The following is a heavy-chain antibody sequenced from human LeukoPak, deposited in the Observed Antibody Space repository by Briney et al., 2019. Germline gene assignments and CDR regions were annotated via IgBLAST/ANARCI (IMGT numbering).Heavy chain of an antibody. Sequence: IPIFGTANYAQKFQGRVTITADESTSTAYMELSSLRSEDTAVYYCARGNQGPYYYYGMDVWGQGTTVTVSS. CDR3: ARGNQGPYYYYGMDV. J-gene: IGHJ6*02. V-gene: IGHV1-69*01. CDR2: IPIFGTA.